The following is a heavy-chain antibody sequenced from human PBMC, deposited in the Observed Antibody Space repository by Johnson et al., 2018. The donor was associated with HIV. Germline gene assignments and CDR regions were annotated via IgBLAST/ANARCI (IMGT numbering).Heavy chain of an antibody. J-gene: IGHJ3*02. CDR3: AKCIWGSCFVEVFDI. CDR2: IWYDGSNK. V-gene: IGHV3-33*06. D-gene: IGHD3-16*01. Sequence: QVQLVESGGGVVQPGRSLRLSCAASGFTFSSYGMHWVRQAPGKGLEWVAVIWYDGSNKYYADSVKGRFTISRDNSKKTLYLQMNSLRAEDTAVYYCAKCIWGSCFVEVFDIWGQGTMVTVSS. CDR1: GFTFSSYG.